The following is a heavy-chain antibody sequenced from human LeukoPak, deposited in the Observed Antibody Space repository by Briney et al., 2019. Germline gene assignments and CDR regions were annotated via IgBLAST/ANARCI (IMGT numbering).Heavy chain of an antibody. CDR2: IYSDDSA. J-gene: IGHJ4*02. CDR1: GFTVSSNY. CDR3: ARALCGEDCIRGNY. Sequence: GGSLRLSCAVSGFTVSSNYMTWVRQAPGKGLEWVSLIYSDDSAWYADSVKGRFTVSRDNSQNTLYLQLNSLRVEDTAVYYCARALCGEDCIRGNYWGQGALVSVSS. V-gene: IGHV3-53*01. D-gene: IGHD2-21*02.